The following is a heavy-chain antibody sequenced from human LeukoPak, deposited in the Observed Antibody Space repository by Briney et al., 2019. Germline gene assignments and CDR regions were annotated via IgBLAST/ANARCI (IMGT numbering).Heavy chain of an antibody. D-gene: IGHD5-24*01. V-gene: IGHV3-48*04. CDR2: ISSSGSTI. Sequence: GGSLRLSCAASGFTFSSYGMNWVRQAPGKGLEWVSYISSSGSTIYYADSVKGRFTISRDNAKNSLYLQMNSLRAEDTAVYYCAAQRRDGYNYVVGYFDYWGQGTLVTVSS. CDR3: AAQRRDGYNYVVGYFDY. J-gene: IGHJ4*02. CDR1: GFTFSSYG.